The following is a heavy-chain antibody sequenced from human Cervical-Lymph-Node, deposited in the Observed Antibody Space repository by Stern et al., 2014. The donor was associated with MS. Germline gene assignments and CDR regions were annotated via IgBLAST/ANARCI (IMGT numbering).Heavy chain of an antibody. V-gene: IGHV3-30*18. CDR2: ISFDGNKK. Sequence: QVQLVESGGGVVQPGKSLRLSCAASGFTFSTFGMHWVRQAPGKVLEWVTFISFDGNKKYFADAVKGRFATSRDNSKDTLHLEMNSLTVDDTAVYYCAKAPIAMVGSYLDSWGQGTLVIVSS. CDR3: AKAPIAMVGSYLDS. J-gene: IGHJ4*02. D-gene: IGHD6-19*01. CDR1: GFTFSTFG.